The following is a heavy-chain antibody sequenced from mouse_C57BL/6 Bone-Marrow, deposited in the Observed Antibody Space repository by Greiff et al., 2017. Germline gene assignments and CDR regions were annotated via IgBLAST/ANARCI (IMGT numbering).Heavy chain of an antibody. CDR2: ISGGGGNT. J-gene: IGHJ1*03. V-gene: IGHV5-9*01. CDR1: GFTFSSYT. CDR3: SRQVTTVLATKYFDV. D-gene: IGHD1-1*01. Sequence: EVKVVESGGGLVKPGGSLTLSCAASGFTFSSYTMSWVRQTPEQRLQWVAAISGGGGNTYYPDSVKGRFTISRDNEKNILYLQMSSLRAEDTALYYCSRQVTTVLATKYFDVWGTGTTVTVSS.